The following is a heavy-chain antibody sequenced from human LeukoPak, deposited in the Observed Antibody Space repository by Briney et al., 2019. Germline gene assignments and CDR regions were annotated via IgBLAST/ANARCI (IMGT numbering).Heavy chain of an antibody. CDR3: ARRGYSYGPGGYYYYMDV. D-gene: IGHD5-18*01. CDR1: GNSFTTNW. J-gene: IGHJ6*03. CDR2: IYPGDSDT. Sequence: GQSLKISCKGSGNSFTTNWVGWVRQMPGKGLEWMGIIYPGDSDTRYSPSLQGQVTISADKSISTAYLQWSSLKASDTAMYYCARRGYSYGPGGYYYYMDVWGKGTTVTVSS. V-gene: IGHV5-51*01.